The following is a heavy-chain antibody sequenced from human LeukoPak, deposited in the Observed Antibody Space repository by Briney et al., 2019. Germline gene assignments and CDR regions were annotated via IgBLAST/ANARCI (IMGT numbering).Heavy chain of an antibody. CDR2: IIHSGGT. Sequence: PSETLSLTCTVSGGSISSSNYYWGWIRQPPAKGLEWIGQIIHSGGTNYNPSLKSRVTISVDTSKNQFSLKLNSVTAADTAVYYCARRTRVGWYFDLWGRCTPVTASS. V-gene: IGHV4-39*07. CDR1: GGSISSSNYY. J-gene: IGHJ2*01. CDR3: ARRTRVGWYFDL. D-gene: IGHD3-10*01.